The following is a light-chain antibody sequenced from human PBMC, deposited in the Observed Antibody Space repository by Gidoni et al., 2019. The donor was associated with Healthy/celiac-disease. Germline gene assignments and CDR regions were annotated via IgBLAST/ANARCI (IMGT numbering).Light chain of an antibody. CDR3: QQYYSTPWT. V-gene: IGKV4-1*01. CDR2: WAS. J-gene: IGKJ1*01. CDR1: QSVLYSSNNKNY. Sequence: ASLGERATINCKSSQSVLYSSNNKNYLAWYQQKPGQPPKLLIYWASTRESGVPDRFSGSGSGTDFTLTISSLQAEDVAVYYCQQYYSTPWTFGQGTKVEIK.